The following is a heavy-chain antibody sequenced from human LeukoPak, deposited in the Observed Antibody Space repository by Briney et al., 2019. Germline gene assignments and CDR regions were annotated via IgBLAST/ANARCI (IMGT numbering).Heavy chain of an antibody. D-gene: IGHD3-10*01. Sequence: SGPTLVNPTQTLTLTCTFSGFSLSTSGMRVSWIRHPPGKALEWLARIDWDDDKFYSTSLKTRLTISKDTSKSQVVLTMTNMDPVDTATYYCARMATRGVNPYFDYWGQGTLVTVSS. CDR1: GFSLSTSGMR. J-gene: IGHJ4*02. CDR3: ARMATRGVNPYFDY. V-gene: IGHV2-70*04. CDR2: IDWDDDK.